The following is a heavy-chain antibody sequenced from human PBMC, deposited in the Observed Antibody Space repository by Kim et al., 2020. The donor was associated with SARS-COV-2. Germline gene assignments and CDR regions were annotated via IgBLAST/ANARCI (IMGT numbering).Heavy chain of an antibody. CDR1: GGSISSGGYY. Sequence: SETLSLTCTVSGGSISSGGYYWSWIRQHPGKGLEWIGYIYYSGSTYYNPSLKSRVTISVDTSKNQFSLKLSSVTAADTAVYYCARDWGGDGPPSEAGNDAFDIWGQGTMVTVSS. CDR2: IYYSGST. D-gene: IGHD3-16*01. CDR3: ARDWGGDGPPSEAGNDAFDI. J-gene: IGHJ3*02. V-gene: IGHV4-31*03.